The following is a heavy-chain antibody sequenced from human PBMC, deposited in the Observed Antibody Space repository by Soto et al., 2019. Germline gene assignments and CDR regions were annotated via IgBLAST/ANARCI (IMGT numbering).Heavy chain of an antibody. CDR3: ARDWSRWDY. J-gene: IGHJ4*02. V-gene: IGHV3-30-3*01. CDR2: ISYDGSNQ. CDR1: GFTFSSYA. D-gene: IGHD2-15*01. Sequence: PGGSLRLSCAATGFTFSSYAMDWVRQAPGKGLEWVAVISYDGSNQYYADSVKGRFTISRDNSKNTLYLQMNSLRAEDTAVYYCARDWSRWDYWGQGTLVTVSS.